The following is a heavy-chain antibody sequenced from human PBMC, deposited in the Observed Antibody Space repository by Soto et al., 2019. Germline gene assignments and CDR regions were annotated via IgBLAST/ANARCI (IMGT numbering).Heavy chain of an antibody. V-gene: IGHV3-21*01. J-gene: IGHJ3*02. D-gene: IGHD6-19*01. Sequence: GGSLRLSCAASGFTFSSYSMNRVRQAPGKGLEWVSSISSSSSYIYYTDSVKGRFTISRDNAKNSLYLQMNGLGAEDTAVYYCAREVAVAGDDAFDIWGQGTMVTVSS. CDR2: ISSSSSYI. CDR3: AREVAVAGDDAFDI. CDR1: GFTFSSYS.